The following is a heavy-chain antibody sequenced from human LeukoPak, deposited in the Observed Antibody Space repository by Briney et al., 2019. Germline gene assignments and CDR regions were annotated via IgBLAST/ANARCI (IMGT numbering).Heavy chain of an antibody. D-gene: IGHD1-1*01. J-gene: IGHJ3*02. CDR3: ARVLLERPGIDSFDM. V-gene: IGHV3-48*01. Sequence: GGSLRLSCGASAFSLRSYSMDWVRQAPGKGLEWVSHINSGSSTIYYADSVKGRFTISRDNAGNSLYLHMNSLRAEDTAVYYCARVLLERPGIDSFDMWGQGTMVTVSS. CDR2: INSGSSTI. CDR1: AFSLRSYS.